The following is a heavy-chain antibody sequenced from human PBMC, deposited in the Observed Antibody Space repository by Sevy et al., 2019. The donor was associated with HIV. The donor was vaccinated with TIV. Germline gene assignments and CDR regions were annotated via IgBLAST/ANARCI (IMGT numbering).Heavy chain of an antibody. CDR2: ISGSGGST. D-gene: IGHD3-9*01. Sequence: GGSLRLSCAASGFTFSSYAMSWVRQAPGKGLEWVSPISGSGGSTYYADSVKGRFTISRDNSKNTLYLQMNSLRAEDTAVYYCAKGGYYDILTGSLHGDYWGQGTLVTVSS. CDR1: GFTFSSYA. CDR3: AKGGYYDILTGSLHGDY. J-gene: IGHJ4*02. V-gene: IGHV3-23*01.